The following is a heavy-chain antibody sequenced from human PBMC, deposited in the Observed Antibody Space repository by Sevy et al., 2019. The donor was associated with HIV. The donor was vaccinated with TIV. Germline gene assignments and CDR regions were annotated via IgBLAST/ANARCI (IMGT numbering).Heavy chain of an antibody. CDR2: IRGSGGST. CDR3: AKGDRTFYGLDV. J-gene: IGHJ6*02. Sequence: GGSLRLSCAASGFMFSTYTMTWVRLAPEKGLEWVSDIRGSGGSTYYADSLKGRFTIFRDNSKSTVHLQMNSLRAEDTAVYYCAKGDRTFYGLDVWGQGTTVTVSS. V-gene: IGHV3-23*01. D-gene: IGHD2-15*01. CDR1: GFMFSTYT.